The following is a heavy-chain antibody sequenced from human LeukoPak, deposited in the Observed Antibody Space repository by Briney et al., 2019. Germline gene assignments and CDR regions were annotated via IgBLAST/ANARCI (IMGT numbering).Heavy chain of an antibody. CDR1: GYRFTNHW. J-gene: IGHJ4*02. V-gene: IGHV5-51*01. D-gene: IGHD3-16*01. CDR2: IYPGDSDT. CDR3: AYGKYYFDY. Sequence: GESLTISCQGSGYRFTNHWIGWVRQMPGKGLEWMGIIYPGDSDTRYSPSFQGQVTISADKSISTAYLQWSSLRASDTAIYFCAYGKYYFDYWGQGTLVTVSS.